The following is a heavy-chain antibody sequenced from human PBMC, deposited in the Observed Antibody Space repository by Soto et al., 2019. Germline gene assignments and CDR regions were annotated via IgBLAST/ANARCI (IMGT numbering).Heavy chain of an antibody. V-gene: IGHV3-23*01. CDR3: AKGIGCSGGSCYSYYYYYMDV. CDR2: ISGSGGST. Sequence: GGSLRLSCAASGFTFSSYAMSWVRQAPGKGLEWVSAISGSGGSTYYADSVKGRFTISRDNSKNTLYLQMNSLRAEDTAVYYCAKGIGCSGGSCYSYYYYYMDVWGKGTTVTVSS. J-gene: IGHJ6*03. D-gene: IGHD2-15*01. CDR1: GFTFSSYA.